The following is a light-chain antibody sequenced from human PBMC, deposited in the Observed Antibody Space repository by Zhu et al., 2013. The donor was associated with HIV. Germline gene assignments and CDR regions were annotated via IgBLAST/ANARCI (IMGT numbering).Light chain of an antibody. CDR3: HKYNAAPYT. CDR1: QAIGDS. J-gene: IGKJ2*01. CDR2: GAS. Sequence: VHLTQSPSFLSAVLGERVTIICRASQAIGDSLAWYHHKAGQAPKLLIYGASTLYPGVPSRFSGHVSGADFILTISGLQSEDTGTYFCHKYNAAPYTFGQGT. V-gene: IGKV1-27*01.